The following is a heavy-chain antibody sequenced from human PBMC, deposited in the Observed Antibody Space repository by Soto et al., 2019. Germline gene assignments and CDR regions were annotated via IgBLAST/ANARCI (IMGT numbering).Heavy chain of an antibody. CDR2: ISGYNGQT. J-gene: IGHJ6*02. CDR3: ARDGRKELWVEGLNAMDV. V-gene: IGHV1-18*01. D-gene: IGHD5-18*01. CDR1: GYTFTTYG. Sequence: QIQLVQSGPEVKKPGASVKVSCKASGYTFTTYGISWVRQAPGQGLEWMGWISGYNGQTNYAQKFRGRVTITTDTSTCTAYMEMRSLRSDETATYYCARDGRKELWVEGLNAMDVWGQGTTVTVSS.